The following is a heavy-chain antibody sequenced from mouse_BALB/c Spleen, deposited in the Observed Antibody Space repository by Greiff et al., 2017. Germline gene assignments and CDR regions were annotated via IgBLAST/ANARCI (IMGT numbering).Heavy chain of an antibody. Sequence: EVQLQESGPGLVKPSQSLSLTCSVTGYSITSGYYWNWIRQFPGNKLEWMGYISYDGSNNYNPSLKNRISITRDTSKNQFFLKLNSVTTEDTATYYCARGSTMITVGVAYWGQGTLVTVSA. V-gene: IGHV3-6*02. CDR3: ARGSTMITVGVAY. CDR2: ISYDGSN. D-gene: IGHD2-4*01. CDR1: GYSITSGYY. J-gene: IGHJ3*01.